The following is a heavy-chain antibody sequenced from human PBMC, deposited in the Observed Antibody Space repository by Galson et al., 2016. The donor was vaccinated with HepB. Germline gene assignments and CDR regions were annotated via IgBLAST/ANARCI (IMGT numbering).Heavy chain of an antibody. D-gene: IGHD4/OR15-4a*01. CDR2: INPSGGTT. CDR3: ARVPKVSPGATLDY. J-gene: IGHJ4*02. V-gene: IGHV1-46*01. CDR1: GYPFSTYY. Sequence: SVKVSCKASGYPFSTYYMHWVRQAPGQGLEWMGIINPSGGTTSSAQKFQGRVTMTRDTSTNTVYMELSSLRSEDTAVYYCARVPKVSPGATLDYWGQGTLVTVPS.